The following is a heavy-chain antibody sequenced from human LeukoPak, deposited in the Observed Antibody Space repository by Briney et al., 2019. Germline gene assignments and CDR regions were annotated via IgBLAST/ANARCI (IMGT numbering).Heavy chain of an antibody. Sequence: GASVKVSCKASGYTFTSYSITWVRQAPGQGLEWMGWISPYNGNTNYAQNFQGRVTMTADTSTSTAYMELRSLRSDDTAVFYCARDRGTQSLSDWGQGTLVTVSS. D-gene: IGHD3-10*01. J-gene: IGHJ4*02. CDR1: GYTFTSYS. V-gene: IGHV1-18*01. CDR2: ISPYNGNT. CDR3: ARDRGTQSLSD.